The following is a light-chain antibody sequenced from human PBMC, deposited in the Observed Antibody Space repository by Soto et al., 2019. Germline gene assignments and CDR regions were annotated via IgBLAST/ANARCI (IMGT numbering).Light chain of an antibody. CDR1: QSVSSY. J-gene: IGKJ5*01. CDR3: QQRSNWPPIT. V-gene: IGKV3-11*01. CDR2: DAS. Sequence: VLTQSPATLYLSPGERASLSCRASQSVSSYLAWYQQKPGQAPRLLIYDASNKATSIPARFSGSGSGTDFTLTISSLEPEDFAVYYCQQRSNWPPITFGQGTRLEIK.